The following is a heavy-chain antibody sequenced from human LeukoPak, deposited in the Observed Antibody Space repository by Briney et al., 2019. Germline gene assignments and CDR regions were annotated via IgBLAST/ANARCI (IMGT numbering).Heavy chain of an antibody. CDR3: ARVLTEYSSSFHY. V-gene: IGHV3-21*01. CDR2: ISSSSSYI. CDR1: GFTFSSHS. Sequence: PGGSLRLSCAASGFTFSSHSMNWVRQAPGKGLEWVSSISSSSSYIYYADSVKGRFTISRDNAKNSLYLQMNSLRAEDTAVYYCARVLTEYSSSFHYWGQGTLVTVSS. J-gene: IGHJ4*02. D-gene: IGHD6-6*01.